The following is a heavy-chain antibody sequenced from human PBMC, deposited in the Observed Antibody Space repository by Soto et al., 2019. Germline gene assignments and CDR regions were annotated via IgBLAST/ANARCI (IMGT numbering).Heavy chain of an antibody. CDR3: AREVCSGGSCYSTEENWFDP. D-gene: IGHD2-15*01. CDR1: GGSISSGDYY. J-gene: IGHJ5*02. CDR2: IYYSGST. V-gene: IGHV4-30-4*01. Sequence: QVQLQESGPGLVKPSQTLSLTCTVSGGSISSGDYYWSWIRQPPGKGLEWLGYIYYSGSTYYNPSLTSRVTISVDTSKNQFSLKLSSVTAADTAVYYCAREVCSGGSCYSTEENWFDPWGQGTLVTVSS.